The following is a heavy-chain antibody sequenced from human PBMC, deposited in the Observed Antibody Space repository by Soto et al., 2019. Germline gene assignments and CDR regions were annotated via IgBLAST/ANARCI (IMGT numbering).Heavy chain of an antibody. Sequence: PGGSLRLSCAASGFTVSSNYMSWVRQAPGKGLEWVSVIYSGGSTYYADSVKGRFTISRDNSKNTLHLQMNSLRAEDTAVYYCARDAGSTSYTTNYYYGMDVWGQGTTVTVSS. CDR2: IYSGGST. CDR1: GFTVSSNY. CDR3: ARDAGSTSYTTNYYYGMDV. D-gene: IGHD2-2*01. V-gene: IGHV3-53*01. J-gene: IGHJ6*02.